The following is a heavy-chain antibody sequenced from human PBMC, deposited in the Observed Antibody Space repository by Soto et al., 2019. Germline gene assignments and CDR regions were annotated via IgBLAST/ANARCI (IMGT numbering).Heavy chain of an antibody. Sequence: GASVKVSCKASGYTFTSYGISWVRQAPGQGLEWMGWISAYNGNTNYAQKLQGRVTVTTDTSTSTAYMELRSLRSDDTAVYYCARDPSITMVRGAIIKDQYYYYGMDVWGQGTTVTVSS. D-gene: IGHD3-10*01. V-gene: IGHV1-18*01. J-gene: IGHJ6*02. CDR3: ARDPSITMVRGAIIKDQYYYYGMDV. CDR2: ISAYNGNT. CDR1: GYTFTSYG.